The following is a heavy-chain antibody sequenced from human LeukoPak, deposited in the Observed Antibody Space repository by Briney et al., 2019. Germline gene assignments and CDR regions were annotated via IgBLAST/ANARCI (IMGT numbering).Heavy chain of an antibody. CDR2: INSDGSST. D-gene: IGHD3-22*01. Sequence: GGSLRLSCAASGFTFSSYWMHWVRQAPGKGLVWVSRINSDGSSTSYADSVKGRFTISRDNAKNSLYLQMNSLRAEDTAVYYCARAPYYYDSSGSYFDYWGQGTLVTVSS. J-gene: IGHJ4*02. CDR3: ARAPYYYDSSGSYFDY. CDR1: GFTFSSYW. V-gene: IGHV3-74*01.